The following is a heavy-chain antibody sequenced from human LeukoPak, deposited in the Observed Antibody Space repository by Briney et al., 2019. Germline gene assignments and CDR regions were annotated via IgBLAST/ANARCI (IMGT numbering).Heavy chain of an antibody. V-gene: IGHV3-23*01. Sequence: PGGSLRLSCAASGFTFSSYAMTWVRQAPGKGLEWVSLISASGVNTYYADSVKGRFTISRDNSKNTLSLQMNRLRAEDTAVYYCAKDVRVGGGGMDVWGQGTPVTVSS. J-gene: IGHJ6*02. CDR3: AKDVRVGGGGMDV. D-gene: IGHD1-26*01. CDR2: ISASGVNT. CDR1: GFTFSSYA.